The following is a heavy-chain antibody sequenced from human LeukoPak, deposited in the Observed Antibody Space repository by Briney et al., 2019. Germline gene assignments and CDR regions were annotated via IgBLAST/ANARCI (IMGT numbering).Heavy chain of an antibody. CDR2: INASGRT. Sequence: SETLSLTCTVSGGSINNYYWSWIRQPAGKGLEWIGRINASGRTNYNPSLKSRVTMSVDMSKNQFSLKVNSVTAADTAVYYCAREYGDFDYWGQGALVTVSS. J-gene: IGHJ4*02. CDR1: GGSINNYY. CDR3: AREYGDFDY. V-gene: IGHV4-4*07. D-gene: IGHD4-17*01.